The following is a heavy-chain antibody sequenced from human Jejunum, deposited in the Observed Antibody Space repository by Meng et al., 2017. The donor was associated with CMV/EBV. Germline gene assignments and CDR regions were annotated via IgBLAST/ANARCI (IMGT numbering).Heavy chain of an antibody. CDR2: INSNSGTT. V-gene: IGHV1-2*02. Sequence: SYKASGYTLTADFMFWVRQAPGQGLEWMGWINSNSGTTNYAQKFQGRVTMTWDTSISAVYMDLSSLRSDDTAVYYCVSYIGSSYWFGPWGQGTLVTVSS. CDR1: GYTLTADF. J-gene: IGHJ5*02. D-gene: IGHD6-6*01. CDR3: VSYIGSSYWFGP.